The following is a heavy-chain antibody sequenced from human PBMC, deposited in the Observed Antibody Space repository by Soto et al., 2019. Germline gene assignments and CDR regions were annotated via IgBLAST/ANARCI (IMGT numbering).Heavy chain of an antibody. D-gene: IGHD2-15*01. CDR1: VFTFSSYS. J-gene: IGHJ6*02. V-gene: IGHV3-21*01. Sequence: PGGSLRLSCAASVFTFSSYSMNWVRQAPGKGLEWVSSISSSSSYIYYADSVKGRFTISRDNAKNSLYLQMNSLRAEDTAVYYCARDRASPEDCSGGSCYPEGPYYYYGMDVWGQGTTVTVSS. CDR3: ARDRASPEDCSGGSCYPEGPYYYYGMDV. CDR2: ISSSSSYI.